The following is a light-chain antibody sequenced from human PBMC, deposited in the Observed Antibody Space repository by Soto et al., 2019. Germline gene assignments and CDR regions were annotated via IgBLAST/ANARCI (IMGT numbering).Light chain of an antibody. CDR3: QQYNSSPRT. Sequence: IVVTQSPATLSVSPGDNATLYCRASQNIYSNVAWYQQRPGQAPRLLIYRASTRATGIPARFSGSGSGTDFTLTVSRLEPEDFAVYYCQQYNSSPRTFGQGTKVDIK. J-gene: IGKJ1*01. CDR1: QNIYSN. V-gene: IGKV3-15*01. CDR2: RAS.